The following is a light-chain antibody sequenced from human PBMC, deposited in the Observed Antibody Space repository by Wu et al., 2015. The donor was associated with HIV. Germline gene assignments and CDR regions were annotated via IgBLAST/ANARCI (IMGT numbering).Light chain of an antibody. CDR2: GAA. Sequence: DIQMTQSPSSLSASVGDRVTVTCRASQTIHRYLNWYQQKPGKAPKLLIYGAASLQSGVPSRFSGSGSGTDFTLTISSLQPEDCATYYCQQSYSTPRTFGGGTKVEIK. CDR1: QTIHRY. J-gene: IGKJ4*01. CDR3: QQSYSTPRT. V-gene: IGKV1-39*01.